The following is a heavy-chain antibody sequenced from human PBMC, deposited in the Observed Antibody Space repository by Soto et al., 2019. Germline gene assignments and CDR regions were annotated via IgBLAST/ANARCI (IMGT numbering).Heavy chain of an antibody. CDR2: VYYRGRS. D-gene: IGHD4-17*01. V-gene: IGHV4-39*01. CDR1: GGSITSRNYY. J-gene: IGHJ4*02. Sequence: PSETLSLTCTVSGGSITSRNYYWGWIRQPPGKGLEWIGNVYYRGRSYSKSSVKSRVTISVDTSKNRFTLSLNSVTASDTAVYFRVSQRTTVPTQAYIDYWGPGALVTVSS. CDR3: VSQRTTVPTQAYIDY.